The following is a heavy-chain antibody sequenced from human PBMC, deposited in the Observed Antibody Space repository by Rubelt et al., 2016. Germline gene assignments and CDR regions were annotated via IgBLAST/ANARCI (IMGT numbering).Heavy chain of an antibody. J-gene: IGHJ4*02. D-gene: IGHD4-11*01. CDR3: AKDSSISTTVTTYTDY. CDR2: ISAGGGTT. Sequence: GKGLEWLSGISAGGGTTYYADSVKGRFTISRDNPESTLYLQMNSLRADDTAVYYCAKDSSISTTVTTYTDYWGQGTLVTVSS. V-gene: IGHV3-23*01.